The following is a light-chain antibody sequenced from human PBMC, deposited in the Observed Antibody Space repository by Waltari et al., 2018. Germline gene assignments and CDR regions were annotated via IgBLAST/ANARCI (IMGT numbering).Light chain of an antibody. Sequence: SSQLTQDPAVSVAMGQSGGITFQGVSLRSFYSSWYQQRPGQAPLMVRYDNNNRPSGVPDRFSGSSSHNTGSLTITGAQAEDEASYYCHSRDASGVAGSFGGGTKLTVL. CDR1: SLRSFY. CDR3: HSRDASGVAGS. J-gene: IGLJ2*01. CDR2: DNN. V-gene: IGLV3-19*01.